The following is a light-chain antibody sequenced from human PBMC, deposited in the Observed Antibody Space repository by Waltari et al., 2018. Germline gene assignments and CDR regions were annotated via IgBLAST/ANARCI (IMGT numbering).Light chain of an antibody. CDR1: SSNLGEGYD. CDR3: QSFDVSLSGWV. J-gene: IGLJ3*02. V-gene: IGLV1-40*01. Sequence: QSVLTQPPSVSGAPGQRVTISCTGTSSNLGEGYDVHWYQQLPGTAPKLLLHGNAIRPSWFPDRFSGSKSGTSASLAITGLQAEDEADDFCQSFDVSLSGWVFGGGTKLTVL. CDR2: GNA.